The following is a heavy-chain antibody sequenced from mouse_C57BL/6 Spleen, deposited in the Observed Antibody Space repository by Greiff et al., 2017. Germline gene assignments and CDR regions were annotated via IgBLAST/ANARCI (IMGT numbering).Heavy chain of an antibody. CDR3: ARGGYDYYGSSFDD. J-gene: IGHJ2*01. Sequence: EVQLQQSGPELVKPGDSVKISCKASGYSFTGYFMNWVMQSHGKSLEWIGRINPYNGDTFYNQKFKGKATLTVDKSSSTAHMELRSLTSEDSAVYYCARGGYDYYGSSFDDWGQGTTLTVSS. V-gene: IGHV1-20*01. CDR1: GYSFTGYF. CDR2: INPYNGDT. D-gene: IGHD1-1*01.